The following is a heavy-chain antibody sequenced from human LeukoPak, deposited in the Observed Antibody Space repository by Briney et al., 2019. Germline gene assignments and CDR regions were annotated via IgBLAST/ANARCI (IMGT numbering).Heavy chain of an antibody. CDR1: GYTFTGYY. Sequence: ASVKVSCKASGYTFTGYYMHWVRQAPGQGLEWMGWIHPNSGDTNYAQKFQGRVTMTTDTSISTAYMELSRLTSDDTAVYYCATSPGYDYWGQGTLVTVSS. CDR2: IHPNSGDT. D-gene: IGHD1-14*01. J-gene: IGHJ4*02. CDR3: ATSPGYDY. V-gene: IGHV1-2*02.